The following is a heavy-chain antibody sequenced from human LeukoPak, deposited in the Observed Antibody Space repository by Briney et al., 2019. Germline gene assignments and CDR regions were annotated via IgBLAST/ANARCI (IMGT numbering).Heavy chain of an antibody. Sequence: PGGTLRLSCAASGFTFSSYGMSWVRQAPGKGLEWVSAISGSGGSTYYADSVKGRFTISRDNSKNTLYLQMNSLRAEDTAVYYCAKKIVVPAATAFDYWGQGTLVTVSS. CDR3: AKKIVVPAATAFDY. D-gene: IGHD2-2*01. V-gene: IGHV3-23*01. CDR1: GFTFSSYG. J-gene: IGHJ4*02. CDR2: ISGSGGST.